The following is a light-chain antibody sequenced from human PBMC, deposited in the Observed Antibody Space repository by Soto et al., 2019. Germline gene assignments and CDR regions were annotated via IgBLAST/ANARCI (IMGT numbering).Light chain of an antibody. CDR2: WAS. Sequence: DIVLTQSPGSLAVSLGETATIKCKSSQSVLRGSNSTNLLAWHQQKPGQPPKVLIYWASSREGGVPDRFRGSGSGTDFTLTITNVQADDVAVYYCQQYFTTPQTFGPGTKVEIK. V-gene: IGKV4-1*01. CDR1: QSVLRGSNSTNL. J-gene: IGKJ2*01. CDR3: QQYFTTPQT.